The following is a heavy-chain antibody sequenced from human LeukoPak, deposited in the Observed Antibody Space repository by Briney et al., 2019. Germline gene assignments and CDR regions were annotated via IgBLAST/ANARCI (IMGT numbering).Heavy chain of an antibody. CDR1: GGTLSEVS. CDR3: VADGYSGYDSYGIDV. CDR2: FDPEDGET. V-gene: IGHV1-24*01. J-gene: IGHJ6*02. D-gene: IGHD5-12*01. Sequence: ASVKVSCKVSGGTLSEVSMHWVRQSPGKGLEWMGGFDPEDGETIYAQKFQGRLTMTEDTSTDTAYMELRSLRLEDTAVYYCVADGYSGYDSYGIDVWGPGTTVIVSS.